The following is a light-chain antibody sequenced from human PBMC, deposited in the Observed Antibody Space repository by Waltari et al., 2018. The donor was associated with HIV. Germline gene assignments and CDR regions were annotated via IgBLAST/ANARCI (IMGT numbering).Light chain of an antibody. J-gene: IGLJ2*01. Sequence: QSALTQPASVSGSPGQSITISCTGTSSDIGTYDLVSWYQQHPGTAPKLIIYEVSERPSGVSNRFSGSKSGNTASLTISGLQAEDETDYYCCSYGGSSTYVVFGGGTKVTVL. CDR1: SSDIGTYDL. CDR2: EVS. V-gene: IGLV2-23*02. CDR3: CSYGGSSTYVV.